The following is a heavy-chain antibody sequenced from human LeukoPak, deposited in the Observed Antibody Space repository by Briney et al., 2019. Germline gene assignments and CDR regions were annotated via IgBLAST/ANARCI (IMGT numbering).Heavy chain of an antibody. D-gene: IGHD3-10*01. V-gene: IGHV3-74*01. Sequence: GGSLRLSCTASGFTFSSYWMHWVRQAPGKGLVWVSRINSDGGSTSYADSVKGRFTISRDNSKSTLYLQVSSLRAEDTAVYYCAKVRIPYGSTSSPDYWGQGTLVTVSA. CDR2: INSDGGST. J-gene: IGHJ4*02. CDR3: AKVRIPYGSTSSPDY. CDR1: GFTFSSYW.